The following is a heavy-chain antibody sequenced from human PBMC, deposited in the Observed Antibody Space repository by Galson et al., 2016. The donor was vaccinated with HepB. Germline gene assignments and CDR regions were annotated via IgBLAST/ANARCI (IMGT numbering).Heavy chain of an antibody. CDR3: AKDIDYNHWSFDL. CDR2: ISNTGHST. Sequence: SLRLSCAASGFTFSSYAMIWVRQAPGKGLEWVSSISNTGHSTSYADSVKGRFTISRDNSKNTVYLQRNSLRAEDTAVYYCAKDIDYNHWSFDLWGRGTLVSVS. D-gene: IGHD4/OR15-4a*01. CDR1: GFTFSSYA. J-gene: IGHJ2*01. V-gene: IGHV3-23*01.